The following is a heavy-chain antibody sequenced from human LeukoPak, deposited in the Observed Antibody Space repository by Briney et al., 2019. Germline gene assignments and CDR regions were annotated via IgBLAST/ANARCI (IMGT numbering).Heavy chain of an antibody. V-gene: IGHV3-30*02. D-gene: IGHD3-10*01. CDR2: IRYDGGNK. Sequence: PGGPLRLSCAASGFTFSSYAMHWVRQAPGKGLEWVAFIRYDGGNKYYADSVKGRFTISRDNSKNTLYLQMNSLRAEDTAVYYCAKDADYYGSGSPGYYYYYMDVWGKGTTVTVSS. J-gene: IGHJ6*03. CDR1: GFTFSSYA. CDR3: AKDADYYGSGSPGYYYYYMDV.